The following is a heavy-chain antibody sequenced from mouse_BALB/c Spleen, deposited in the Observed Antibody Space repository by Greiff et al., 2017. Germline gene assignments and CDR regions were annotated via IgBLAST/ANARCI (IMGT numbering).Heavy chain of an antibody. Sequence: EVQLVESGPGLVKPSQSLSLTCSVTGYSITSGYYWNWIRQFPGNKLEWMGYISYDGSNNYNPSLKNRISITRDTSKNQFFLKLNSVTTEDTATYYCARDGVITYAMDYWGQGTSVTVSS. CDR1: GYSITSGYY. CDR3: ARDGVITYAMDY. V-gene: IGHV3-6*02. CDR2: ISYDGSN. J-gene: IGHJ4*01. D-gene: IGHD2-4*01.